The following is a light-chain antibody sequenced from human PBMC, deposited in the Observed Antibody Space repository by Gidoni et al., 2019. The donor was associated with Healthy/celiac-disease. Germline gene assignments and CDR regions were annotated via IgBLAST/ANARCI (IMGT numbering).Light chain of an antibody. CDR1: QGISSY. CDR3: QQLNSYPPFT. CDR2: AAS. J-gene: IGKJ3*01. Sequence: IQLTQSPSSLSASVGDRVTITCRASQGISSYLAWFQQKPGKAPKLLIYAASTLKSGVPSRFSGSKSGTDFTLTISSLQPEDFATYYCQQLNSYPPFTFXPXTKVDIK. V-gene: IGKV1-9*01.